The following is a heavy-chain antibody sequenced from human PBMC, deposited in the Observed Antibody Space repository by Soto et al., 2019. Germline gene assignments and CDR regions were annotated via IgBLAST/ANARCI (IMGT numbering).Heavy chain of an antibody. D-gene: IGHD3-10*01. CDR2: ISGRGAER. J-gene: IGHJ5*02. CDR3: VKGSLIFGEGVYVLFDT. Sequence: EVQLLESGGGLGQPGGSLRLSCTTSGFTFKNYPLAWVRQSAGKGLQWVSSISGRGAERSYADSVTGRFTISRDDSQNTMSLQMNSLRVDGTARYFSVKGSLIFGEGVYVLFDTWGQGTLVVVSS. V-gene: IGHV3-23*01. CDR1: GFTFKNYP.